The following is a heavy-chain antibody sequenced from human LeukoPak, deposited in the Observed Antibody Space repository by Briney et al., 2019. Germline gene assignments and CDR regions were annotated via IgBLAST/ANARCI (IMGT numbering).Heavy chain of an antibody. V-gene: IGHV1-2*02. CDR1: GYTFTGYY. J-gene: IGHJ4*02. CDR2: INPNSGGT. Sequence: ASVKVSCKASGYTFTGYYMHRVRQAPGQGLEWMGWINPNSGGTNYAQKFQGRVTMTRDTSISTAYMELSRLRSDDTAVYYCARDPGYSGSYYARYYFDYWGQGTLVTVSP. CDR3: ARDPGYSGSYYARYYFDY. D-gene: IGHD1-26*01.